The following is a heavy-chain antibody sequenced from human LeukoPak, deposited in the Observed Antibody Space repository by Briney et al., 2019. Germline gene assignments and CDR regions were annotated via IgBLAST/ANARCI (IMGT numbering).Heavy chain of an antibody. Sequence: GGSLRLSCAASGFSVSSNYMSWIRQAPGKGLEWVSYISSSGSTIYYADSVKGRFTISRDNAKNSLYLQMNSLRAEDTAVYYCARVGGYGMGIDYWGQGTLVTVSS. V-gene: IGHV3-11*04. CDR3: ARVGGYGMGIDY. CDR1: GFSVSSNY. CDR2: ISSSGSTI. D-gene: IGHD5-12*01. J-gene: IGHJ4*02.